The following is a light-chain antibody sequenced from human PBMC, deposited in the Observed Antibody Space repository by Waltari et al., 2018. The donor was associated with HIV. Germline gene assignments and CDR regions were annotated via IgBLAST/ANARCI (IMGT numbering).Light chain of an antibody. CDR1: ESVSSN. Sequence: EIVMTQSPATLSVSPGERVTLSCRASESVSSNLAWYQQKPGQAPRLLIYGVSTRATDIPARFSGSGSGTEFTLTISSLQSEDFAVYYCQQYSDWPPWTFGQGTKVEI. J-gene: IGKJ1*01. V-gene: IGKV3-15*01. CDR2: GVS. CDR3: QQYSDWPPWT.